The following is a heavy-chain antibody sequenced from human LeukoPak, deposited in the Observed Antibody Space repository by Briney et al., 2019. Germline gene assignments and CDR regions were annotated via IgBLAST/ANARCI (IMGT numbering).Heavy chain of an antibody. CDR1: GYTVTGYY. V-gene: IGHV1-2*02. CDR3: ARDRPESAYYYDSSGFDY. CDR2: INPNSGGT. Sequence: GASVKVSCKASGYTVTGYYMHWVRQAPGQGLEWRGWINPNSGGTNYAQKFQGRVTMTRDTSISTAYMELSRLRSDDTAVYYCARDRPESAYYYDSSGFDYWGQGTLVTVSS. D-gene: IGHD3-22*01. J-gene: IGHJ4*02.